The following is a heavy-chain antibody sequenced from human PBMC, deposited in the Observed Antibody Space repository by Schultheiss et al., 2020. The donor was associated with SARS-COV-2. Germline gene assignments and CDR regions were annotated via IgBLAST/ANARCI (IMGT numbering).Heavy chain of an antibody. Sequence: SQTLSLTCAVYGGSFSGYYWTWIRQPPGEGLEWIGEINHSGSTNYNPSLKSRVTISVDTSKNQFSLKLSSVTAADTAVYYCARLSLKQLVPFFDYWGQGTLVTVSS. V-gene: IGHV4-34*01. CDR1: GGSFSGYY. J-gene: IGHJ4*02. D-gene: IGHD6-13*01. CDR2: INHSGST. CDR3: ARLSLKQLVPFFDY.